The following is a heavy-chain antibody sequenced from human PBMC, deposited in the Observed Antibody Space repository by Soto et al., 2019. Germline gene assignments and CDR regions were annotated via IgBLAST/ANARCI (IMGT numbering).Heavy chain of an antibody. V-gene: IGHV3-23*01. CDR2: ISGTGGGT. D-gene: IGHD3-10*01. CDR3: AKRAFYGSGIPNYYGMDV. CDR1: GFTFSNYA. Sequence: GSLRLSCAASGFTFSNYAMTWVRQAPGKGLEWVSVISGTGGGTNNADSAKGRFTTSRDNSKNTLYLQMNSLRAEDTAVYYCAKRAFYGSGIPNYYGMDVWGQGTAVTVS. J-gene: IGHJ6*02.